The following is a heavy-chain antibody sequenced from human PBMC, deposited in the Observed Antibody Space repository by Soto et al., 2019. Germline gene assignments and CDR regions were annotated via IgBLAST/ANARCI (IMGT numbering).Heavy chain of an antibody. Sequence: ASVKVSCKASGYTFTDYFIHWVRQAPGQGLEWMGWINPDNGGTVYAQKFQGRITMARDTPVSTVYMELSGLRSGDTAVYYCTRSTQYSASLEFDYWGQGTLVTVSS. CDR1: GYTFTDYF. J-gene: IGHJ4*02. D-gene: IGHD5-12*01. V-gene: IGHV1-2*02. CDR2: INPDNGGT. CDR3: TRSTQYSASLEFDY.